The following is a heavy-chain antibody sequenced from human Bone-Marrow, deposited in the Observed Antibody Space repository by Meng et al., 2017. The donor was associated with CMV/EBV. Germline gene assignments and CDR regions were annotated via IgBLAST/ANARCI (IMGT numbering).Heavy chain of an antibody. CDR3: ARGDIVLMVYASNWFDP. CDR2: ISAYNGNT. J-gene: IGHJ5*02. V-gene: IGHV1-18*01. CDR1: GYTFTSYG. Sequence: ASVKVSCKASGYTFTSYGISWVRQAPGQGLEWMGWISAYNGNTNCAQKLQGRVTMTTDTSTSTAYMELRSLRSDDTAVYYCARGDIVLMVYASNWFDPWGQGTLVTVSS. D-gene: IGHD2-8*01.